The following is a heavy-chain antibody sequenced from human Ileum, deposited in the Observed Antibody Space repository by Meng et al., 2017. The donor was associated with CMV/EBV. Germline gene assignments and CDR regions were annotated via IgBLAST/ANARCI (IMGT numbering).Heavy chain of an antibody. CDR1: GFTFSSYE. CDR2: ISSSGSNI. CDR3: ARVQLPKRYFDY. J-gene: IGHJ4*02. D-gene: IGHD2-2*01. Sequence: GGSLRLSCAASGFTFSSYEMNWVRQAPGKGLEWVSYISSSGSNIYYADSVKGRFTISRDNAKNSLYLQMNSLRAEDTAVYYCARVQLPKRYFDYWGQGTLVTVSS. V-gene: IGHV3-48*03.